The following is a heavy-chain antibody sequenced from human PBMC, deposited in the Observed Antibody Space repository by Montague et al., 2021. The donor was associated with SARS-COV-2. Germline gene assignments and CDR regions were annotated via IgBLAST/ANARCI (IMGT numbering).Heavy chain of an antibody. D-gene: IGHD3-9*01. Sequence: PALVKPXQTLTLTCTFSGFSLSTSGMRASWIRQPPGKALEWLARXDWDDDKFYSTSLKTRLTISKDTSKNQVVLTMTNMDPVDTATYYCAWSYYDILTAYYTPFDYWGQGTLVTVSS. CDR2: XDWDDDK. CDR3: AWSYYDILTAYYTPFDY. J-gene: IGHJ4*02. V-gene: IGHV2-70*04. CDR1: GFSLSTSGMR.